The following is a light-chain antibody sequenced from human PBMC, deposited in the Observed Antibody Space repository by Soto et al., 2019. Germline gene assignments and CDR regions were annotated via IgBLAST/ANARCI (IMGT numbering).Light chain of an antibody. J-gene: IGKJ4*01. V-gene: IGKV3-20*01. Sequence: IVLTQSPGTLSLSPGERATLSCRASQSVGRRYLAWYQQKPGQAPMLLIYDVSERASEISDRFSGSGSGTDFTLTINRLVPEGVAVYYCQYQGTFGGGTKVEIK. CDR3: QYQGT. CDR2: DVS. CDR1: QSVGRRY.